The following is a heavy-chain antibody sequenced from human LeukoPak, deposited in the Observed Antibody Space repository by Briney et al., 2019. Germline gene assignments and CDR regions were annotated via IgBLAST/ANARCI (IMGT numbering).Heavy chain of an antibody. CDR3: AMGQQLVLDYYYGMDV. J-gene: IGHJ6*02. D-gene: IGHD6-13*01. V-gene: IGHV1-69*13. Sequence: ASVKVSCKASGYTFTSYAMNWVRQAPGQGLEWMGGIIPIFGTANYAQKFQGRVTITADESTSTAYMELSSLRSEDTAVYYCAMGQQLVLDYYYGMDVWGQGTTVTVSS. CDR2: IIPIFGTA. CDR1: GYTFTSYA.